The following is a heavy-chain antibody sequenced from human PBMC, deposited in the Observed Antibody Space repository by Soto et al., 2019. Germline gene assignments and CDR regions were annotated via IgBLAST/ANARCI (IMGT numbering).Heavy chain of an antibody. CDR3: TREQGRLTRMRGDVDF. J-gene: IGHJ4*02. Sequence: EVQLVESGGGLVEPGRSLRLSCATSGFTFGDYSMAWFRQAPGQGLEWVSFIRSKAYGGTTEDAASVKGRFTTSRDDSKSIVYLQMNNLQTEDTGVYYCTREQGRLTRMRGDVDFWGQGTLVTVSS. D-gene: IGHD3-10*01. CDR2: IRSKAYGGTT. CDR1: GFTFGDYS. V-gene: IGHV3-49*03.